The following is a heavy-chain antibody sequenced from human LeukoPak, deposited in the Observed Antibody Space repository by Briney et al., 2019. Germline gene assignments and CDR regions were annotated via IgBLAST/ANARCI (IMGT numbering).Heavy chain of an antibody. CDR1: GFTFSSYG. CDR3: ARTGVGATHLYYYGMDV. Sequence: GGSLRLSCAASGFTFSSYGMHWVRQAPGKGLEWVAVIWYDGSNKYYADSVKGRFTISRDNSKNTLYLQMNSLRAEDTAVCYCARTGVGATHLYYYGMDVWGQGTTVTVSS. V-gene: IGHV3-33*01. CDR2: IWYDGSNK. J-gene: IGHJ6*02. D-gene: IGHD1-26*01.